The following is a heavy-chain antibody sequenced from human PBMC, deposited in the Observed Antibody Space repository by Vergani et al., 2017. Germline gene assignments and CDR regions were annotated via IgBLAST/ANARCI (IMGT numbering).Heavy chain of an antibody. CDR1: GGSISSYY. D-gene: IGHD3-16*02. CDR2: IYYSGST. Sequence: QVQLQESGPGLVKPSETPSLTCTVSGGSISSYYWSWIRQPPGKGLEWIGYIYYSGSTNYNPSLKSRVTISVDTSKNQFSLKLSSVTAADTAVYYCARVHGYVWGSYRLIGYFDYWGQGTLVTVSS. V-gene: IGHV4-59*01. J-gene: IGHJ4*02. CDR3: ARVHGYVWGSYRLIGYFDY.